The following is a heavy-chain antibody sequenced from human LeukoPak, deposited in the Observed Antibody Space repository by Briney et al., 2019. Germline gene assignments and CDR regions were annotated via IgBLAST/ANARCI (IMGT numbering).Heavy chain of an antibody. V-gene: IGHV3-74*01. Sequence: GGSLRLSCPASGFTFSKYWMLWVRQAPGKGLESVSRINTDGTVTTYADSVKGRFTVSRDNAENTMFLHMNSVRDEHTAVYYCATKQWLAPPPDSWGQGTPVTVSS. D-gene: IGHD6-19*01. CDR3: ATKQWLAPPPDS. CDR1: GFTFSKYW. J-gene: IGHJ4*02. CDR2: INTDGTVT.